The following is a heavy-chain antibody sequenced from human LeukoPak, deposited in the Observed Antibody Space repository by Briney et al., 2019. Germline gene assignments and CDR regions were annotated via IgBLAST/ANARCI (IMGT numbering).Heavy chain of an antibody. V-gene: IGHV3-21*01. CDR1: GFTFSSYS. CDR2: ISSSSSYI. CDR3: ARNYDSSGYFYDADAFDI. Sequence: KPGGSLRLSCAVSGFTFSSYSMNWVRQAPGKGLEWVSYISSSSSYIYYADSVRGRFTISKDNATNSLYLQMNSLRAEDTAVYYCARNYDSSGYFYDADAFDIWGQGTMVTVSS. J-gene: IGHJ3*02. D-gene: IGHD3-22*01.